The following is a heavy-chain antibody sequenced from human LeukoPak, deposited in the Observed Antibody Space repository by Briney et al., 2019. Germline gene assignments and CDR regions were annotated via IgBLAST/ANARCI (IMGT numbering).Heavy chain of an antibody. D-gene: IGHD5-18*01. CDR1: GYTFTSYA. CDR3: ARVRGGYSYGALYYYYGMDV. Sequence: ASVKVSCKASGYTFTSYAMHWVRQAPGQGLEWMGGIIPIFGTANYAQKFQGRVTITADESTSTAYMELSSLRSEDTAVYYCARVRGGYSYGALYYYYGMDVWGQGTTVTVSS. J-gene: IGHJ6*02. CDR2: IIPIFGTA. V-gene: IGHV1-69*13.